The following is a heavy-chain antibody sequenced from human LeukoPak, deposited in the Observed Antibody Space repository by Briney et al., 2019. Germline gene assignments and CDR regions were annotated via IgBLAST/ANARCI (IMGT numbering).Heavy chain of an antibody. J-gene: IGHJ1*01. CDR1: GGLINDWF. V-gene: IGHV4-4*07. Sequence: SETLSLTCTVSGGLINDWFWSWIRQPAGKELEWIGRIYTSGNTDYSPSLKSRVTISVDTSKNQFSLKLSSVTAADTAVYYCAGDIVVVPAAIPFQHWGQGTLVTVSS. CDR3: AGDIVVVPAAIPFQH. D-gene: IGHD2-2*01. CDR2: IYTSGNT.